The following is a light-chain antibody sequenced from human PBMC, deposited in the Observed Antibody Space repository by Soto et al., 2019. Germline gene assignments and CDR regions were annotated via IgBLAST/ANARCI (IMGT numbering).Light chain of an antibody. V-gene: IGLV2-8*01. CDR2: EVS. Sequence: QSVLTQPPSASGSPGQSFTISCHGTSVDVGCYNYVSWYQHHPGKAPKLMIYEVSKRPSGVPDRFSGSKSGNTASLTVSGLQAEDEADYYCSSYAGSNPYVFGTGTKVTVL. J-gene: IGLJ1*01. CDR1: SVDVGCYNY. CDR3: SSYAGSNPYV.